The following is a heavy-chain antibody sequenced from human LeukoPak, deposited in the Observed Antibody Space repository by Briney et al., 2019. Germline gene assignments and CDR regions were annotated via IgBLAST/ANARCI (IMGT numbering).Heavy chain of an antibody. CDR1: RFTFSSYA. CDR3: VRSDGCYFDY. D-gene: IGHD5-24*01. J-gene: IGHJ4*02. V-gene: IGHV3-23*01. Sequence: GGSLRLSCAASRFTFSSYAMSWVRQAPGKGLEWVSPISGSGGSTYYADSVKGRFTISRDNSKNTLYLQMNSLRAEDAAVYYCVRSDGCYFDYRGTGTLVTVSS. CDR2: ISGSGGST.